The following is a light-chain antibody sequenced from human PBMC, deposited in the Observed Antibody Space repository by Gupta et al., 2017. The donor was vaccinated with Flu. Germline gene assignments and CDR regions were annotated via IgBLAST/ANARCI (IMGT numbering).Light chain of an antibody. V-gene: IGLV3-21*02. Sequence: TDTISGGGYNIGSKNVHWYQQRPGKAPALLFCADADRPSGVPERFSGSNSGTSATLTITRVEAGDEADYYCQPWDSSNADWVFGGGTKLAVL. CDR3: QPWDSSNADWV. CDR2: ADA. CDR1: NIGSKN. J-gene: IGLJ3*02.